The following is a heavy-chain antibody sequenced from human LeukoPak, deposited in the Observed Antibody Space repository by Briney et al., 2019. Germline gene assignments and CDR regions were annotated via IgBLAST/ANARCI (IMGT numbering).Heavy chain of an antibody. J-gene: IGHJ5*02. Sequence: GGSLRLSCAASGFTFSSYGMSWVRQAPGKGLEWVSAMSGSGRSTYYADSVKGRFTISRDNAKNSLYLQMNSLRAEDTAVYYCARRSSNYITNWFDPWGQGTLVTVSP. CDR3: ARRSSNYITNWFDP. D-gene: IGHD1-7*01. V-gene: IGHV3-23*01. CDR2: MSGSGRST. CDR1: GFTFSSYG.